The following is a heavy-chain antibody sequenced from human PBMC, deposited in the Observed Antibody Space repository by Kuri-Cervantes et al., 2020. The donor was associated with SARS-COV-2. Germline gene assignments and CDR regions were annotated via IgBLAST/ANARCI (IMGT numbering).Heavy chain of an antibody. D-gene: IGHD7-27*01. Sequence: GESLKISCAVSGFTFSSFSMNWVRQAPGKGLEWVSSISSSSSYIYYADSVKGRFTISRDNAKNSLYLQMNSLRAEDTAVYYCARDWGELGKDYWGQGTLVTVSS. J-gene: IGHJ4*02. CDR2: ISSSSSYI. CDR3: ARDWGELGKDY. V-gene: IGHV3-21*01. CDR1: GFTFSSFS.